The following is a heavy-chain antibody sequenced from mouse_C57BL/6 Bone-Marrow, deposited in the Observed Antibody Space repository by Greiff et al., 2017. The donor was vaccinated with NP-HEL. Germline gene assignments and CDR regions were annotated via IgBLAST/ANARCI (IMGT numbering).Heavy chain of an antibody. CDR3: ARRRNAMDY. Sequence: VQLQQSGPVLVKPGASVKMSCKASGYTFTDYYMNWVKQSHGKSLEWIGVINPYNGGTSYNQKFKGKATLTVDKSSSTAYMELNSLTSEDSAVYYCARRRNAMDYWVKEPQSPSPQ. CDR2: INPYNGGT. J-gene: IGHJ4*01. V-gene: IGHV1-19*01. CDR1: GYTFTDYY.